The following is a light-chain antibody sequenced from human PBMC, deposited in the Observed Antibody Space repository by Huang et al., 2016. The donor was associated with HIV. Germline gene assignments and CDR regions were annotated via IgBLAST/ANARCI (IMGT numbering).Light chain of an antibody. CDR1: QRVTNNY. J-gene: IGKJ2*01. Sequence: EIVLTQSPGTLSLSPGERATLSCRASQRVTNNYLAWYQQKPGQAPRRVIYGASSRATGIPDRFSGSGSGTDFTRTISRLEPDDFVVYYCQQYGGSPRTFGQGTKLEIK. CDR2: GAS. CDR3: QQYGGSPRT. V-gene: IGKV3-20*01.